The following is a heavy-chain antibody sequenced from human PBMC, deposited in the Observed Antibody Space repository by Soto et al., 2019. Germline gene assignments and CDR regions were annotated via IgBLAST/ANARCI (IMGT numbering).Heavy chain of an antibody. CDR1: GGSISSYY. V-gene: IGHV4-59*01. D-gene: IGHD4-17*01. J-gene: IGHJ4*02. CDR2: IYYSGST. CDR3: ASWEPTVTGFDY. Sequence: SDTLSLTCTVSGGSISSYYWSWIRQPPGKGLEWIGYIYYSGSTNYNPSLRSRVTISVDTSKNQFSLKLSSVTAADTAVYYCASWEPTVTGFDYWGQGTLVTV.